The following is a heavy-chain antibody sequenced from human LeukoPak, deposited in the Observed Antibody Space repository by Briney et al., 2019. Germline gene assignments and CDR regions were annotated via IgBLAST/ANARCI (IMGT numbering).Heavy chain of an antibody. D-gene: IGHD1-26*01. CDR2: INHSGST. V-gene: IGHV4-39*07. CDR1: GGSISNSIYY. J-gene: IGHJ5*02. Sequence: SETLSLTCTVSGGSISNSIYYWGWIRQPPGKGLEWIGEINHSGSTNYNPSLKSRVTISVDTSKNQFSLKLSSVTAADTAVYYCARRYGFVGATLDWFDPWGQGTLVTVSS. CDR3: ARRYGFVGATLDWFDP.